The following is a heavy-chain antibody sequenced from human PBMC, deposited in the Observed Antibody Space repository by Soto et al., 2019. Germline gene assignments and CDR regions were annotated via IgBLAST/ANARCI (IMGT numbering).Heavy chain of an antibody. CDR1: GGSISSYY. V-gene: IGHV4-59*01. CDR3: ARRYSGYDWSGYYYYMDV. J-gene: IGHJ6*03. Sequence: SETLSLTCTVSGGSISSYYWSWIRQPPGKGLEWIGHIYYSGSTNYNPSLKSRVTISVDTSKNQFSLKLSSVTAADTAVYYCARRYSGYDWSGYYYYMDVWGKGTTVTVSS. D-gene: IGHD5-12*01. CDR2: IYYSGST.